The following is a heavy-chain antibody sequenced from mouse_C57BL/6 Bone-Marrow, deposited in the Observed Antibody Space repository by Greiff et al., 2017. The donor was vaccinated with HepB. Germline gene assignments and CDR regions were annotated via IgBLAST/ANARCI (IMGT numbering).Heavy chain of an antibody. CDR2: IRNKANGYTT. J-gene: IGHJ2*01. CDR1: GFTFTDYY. D-gene: IGHD2-2*01. V-gene: IGHV7-3*01. CDR3: ARYNDGYAVYFDY. Sequence: EVKLVESGGGLVQPGGSLSLSCAASGFTFTDYYMSWVRQPPGQALEWLGFIRNKANGYTTEYSASVKGRFTISRDNSQSILYLQMNALRAEDSATYYCARYNDGYAVYFDYWGQGTTLTVSS.